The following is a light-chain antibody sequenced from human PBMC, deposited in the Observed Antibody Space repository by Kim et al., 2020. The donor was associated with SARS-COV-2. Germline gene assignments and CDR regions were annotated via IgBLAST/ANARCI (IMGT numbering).Light chain of an antibody. CDR2: STS. J-gene: IGKJ2*01. Sequence: SASVGDRVTITCRASQGISYSLAWYQQKPGKNPRLLIYSTSTLQPGVPSRFSGSGSGTDFTLTIASPQPEDAATYYCQTYVRPPYTFGQGTKLEIK. V-gene: IGKV1-27*01. CDR1: QGISYS. CDR3: QTYVRPPYT.